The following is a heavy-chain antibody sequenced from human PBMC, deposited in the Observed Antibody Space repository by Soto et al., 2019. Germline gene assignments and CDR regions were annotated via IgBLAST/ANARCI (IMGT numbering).Heavy chain of an antibody. Sequence: ASVKVSCKASGYTFTSYAMHWVRQAPGQRLEWMGWINAGNGNTKFSQNFQGRVTITRDTSASTAYLELSSLSSEDTAVYYCARGTTIFGVVIIPTEYYFDYWGQGTLVTVSS. D-gene: IGHD3-3*01. V-gene: IGHV1-3*01. J-gene: IGHJ4*02. CDR3: ARGTTIFGVVIIPTEYYFDY. CDR2: INAGNGNT. CDR1: GYTFTSYA.